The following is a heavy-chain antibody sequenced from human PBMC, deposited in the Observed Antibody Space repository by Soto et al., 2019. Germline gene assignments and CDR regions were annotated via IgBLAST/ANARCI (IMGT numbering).Heavy chain of an antibody. D-gene: IGHD6-19*01. CDR1: GFTFSSQW. J-gene: IGHJ6*02. Sequence: GGSLRLSCAASGFTFSSQWMSWVRQTPGKGLEWVANIKGDGSAKYYVDSVRGRFTISRDNAKNSLYLQMNSLRVEDTAVYYCARDEYSSGWYPYYYYYGMDVWGQGTTVTVSS. V-gene: IGHV3-7*01. CDR3: ARDEYSSGWYPYYYYYGMDV. CDR2: IKGDGSAK.